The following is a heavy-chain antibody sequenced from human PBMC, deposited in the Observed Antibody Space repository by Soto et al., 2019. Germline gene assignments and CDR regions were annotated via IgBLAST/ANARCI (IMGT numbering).Heavy chain of an antibody. CDR1: GYSFTSYW. Sequence: GESLKISCKGSGYSFTSYWIGWVRQMPGKGLEWMGIIYPGDSDTRYSLSFQGQVTISADKSISTAYLQWSSLKAADTSMYFCARAIAAAPYYYYYGMDGWGQGTTVTVSS. CDR2: IYPGDSDT. D-gene: IGHD6-13*01. J-gene: IGHJ6*02. V-gene: IGHV5-51*01. CDR3: ARAIAAAPYYYYYGMDG.